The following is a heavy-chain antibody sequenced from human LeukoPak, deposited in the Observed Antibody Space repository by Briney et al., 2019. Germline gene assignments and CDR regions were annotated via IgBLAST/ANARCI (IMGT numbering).Heavy chain of an antibody. J-gene: IGHJ4*02. D-gene: IGHD1-26*01. CDR3: ARDQISGSYLYHFDY. V-gene: IGHV1-2*04. Sequence: GASVKVSCKASGYTFTGYYMHWVRQAPGQGLEWMGWINPNSGGTNYAQKFQGWVTMTRDTSISTAYMELSRLRSDDTAVYYCARDQISGSYLYHFDYWGQGTLVTVSS. CDR2: INPNSGGT. CDR1: GYTFTGYY.